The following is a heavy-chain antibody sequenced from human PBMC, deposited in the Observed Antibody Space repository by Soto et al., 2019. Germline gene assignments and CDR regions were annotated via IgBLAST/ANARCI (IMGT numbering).Heavy chain of an antibody. CDR2: ISWNSGSI. J-gene: IGHJ6*03. Sequence: EVQLVESGGGLVQPGRSLRLSCAASGFTFDDYAMHWVRQAPGKGLEWVSGISWNSGSIGYADSVKCRFTISRDNAKNSLYLQMNSLRAEDTALYYCTKDFTSYYYYYMDVWGKGTTVTVSS. CDR1: GFTFDDYA. V-gene: IGHV3-9*01. D-gene: IGHD2-2*01. CDR3: TKDFTSYYYYYMDV.